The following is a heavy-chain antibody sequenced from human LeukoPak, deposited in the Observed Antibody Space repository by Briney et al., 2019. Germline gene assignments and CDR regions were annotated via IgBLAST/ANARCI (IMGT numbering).Heavy chain of an antibody. V-gene: IGHV4-38-2*02. Sequence: SETLSLTCTVSGYSISSGYYWGWIRQPPGKGLEWIGSIYHSGSTYYNPSLKSRVTISVDTSKNQFSLKLSSVTAADTAAYYCARIPLKLSEFDPWGQGTLVTVSS. CDR3: ARIPLKLSEFDP. J-gene: IGHJ5*02. D-gene: IGHD2/OR15-2a*01. CDR1: GYSISSGYY. CDR2: IYHSGST.